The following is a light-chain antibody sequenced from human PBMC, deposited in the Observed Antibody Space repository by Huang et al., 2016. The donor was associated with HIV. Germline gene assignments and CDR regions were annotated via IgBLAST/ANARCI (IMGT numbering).Light chain of an antibody. CDR2: WAS. CDR3: QQYYHNPLT. Sequence: DIVMTQSPDSLAVSLGERATITCRSSQSLCFSSNKRSYLAWYQKKPGQPPKLVISWASARESGFPDRFSGSGSETHFTLTISSLQAEDVAVYYCQQYYHNPLTFGGGTKVEI. J-gene: IGKJ4*01. CDR1: QSLCFSSNKRSY. V-gene: IGKV4-1*01.